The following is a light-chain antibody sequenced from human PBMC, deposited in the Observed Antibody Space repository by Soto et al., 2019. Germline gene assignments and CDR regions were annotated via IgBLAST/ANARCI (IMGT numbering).Light chain of an antibody. Sequence: EIVLTQYPDTLSLSPGERATLSCRASQSVSGYLGWYQQKPGQAPRLLIYDASNRAYGVPARFRGRGSGTNFTLTIASLEPEDFAVYYCQQRSNWPYLTFGGGTRV. CDR3: QQRSNWPYLT. V-gene: IGKV3-11*01. CDR1: QSVSGY. J-gene: IGKJ4*01. CDR2: DAS.